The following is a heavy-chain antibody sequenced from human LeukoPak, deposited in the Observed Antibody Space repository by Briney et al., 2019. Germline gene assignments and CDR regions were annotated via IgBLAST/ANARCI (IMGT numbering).Heavy chain of an antibody. Sequence: PSETLSLTCTVSGGSISSYYWSWIRQPPGKGLEWIGYVHYSGSTNYNPPLKSRVTISVDTSKNQFSLKLSSVTAADTAVYYCARADYYYGTSGYYWFDPWGQGTLVTVSS. CDR2: VHYSGST. D-gene: IGHD3-22*01. J-gene: IGHJ5*02. CDR1: GGSISSYY. CDR3: ARADYYYGTSGYYWFDP. V-gene: IGHV4-59*01.